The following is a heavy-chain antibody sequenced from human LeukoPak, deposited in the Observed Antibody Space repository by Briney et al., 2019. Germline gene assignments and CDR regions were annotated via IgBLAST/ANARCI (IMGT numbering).Heavy chain of an antibody. CDR3: ASARRWYYYGSGPTDNWFDP. D-gene: IGHD3-10*01. Sequence: PSEALSLTCTVSGGSISSTSYHWAWIRQPPGKGLEWIATVYYTGSAYYNPSLKSRVTISVDTSKSQFSLKLSSVTAADTAVYYCASARRWYYYGSGPTDNWFDPWGQGTLVTVSS. CDR2: VYYTGSA. V-gene: IGHV4-39*01. CDR1: GGSISSTSYH. J-gene: IGHJ5*02.